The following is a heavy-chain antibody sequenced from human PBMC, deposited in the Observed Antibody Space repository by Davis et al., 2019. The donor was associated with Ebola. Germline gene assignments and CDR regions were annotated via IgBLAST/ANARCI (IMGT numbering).Heavy chain of an antibody. CDR1: GGSISSSSYY. V-gene: IGHV4-39*07. D-gene: IGHD5/OR15-5a*01. J-gene: IGHJ6*02. Sequence: MPSETLSLTCTVSGGSISSSSYYWSWIRQPPGKGLEWIGEINHSGSTNYNPSLKSRVTISVDTSKNQFSLKLSSVTAADTAVYYCARAGVYGVLFYYYGMDVWGQGTTVTVSS. CDR2: INHSGST. CDR3: ARAGVYGVLFYYYGMDV.